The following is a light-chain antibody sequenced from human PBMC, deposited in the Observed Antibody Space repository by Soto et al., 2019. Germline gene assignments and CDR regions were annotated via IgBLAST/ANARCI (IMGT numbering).Light chain of an antibody. Sequence: DIQMTQSPSSLSASVGDRVTITCRASQSISSYLNWYQQKPGKAPKLLIYAASSLQSGVPSRFSGSGSATDFTLTISSLQPEDFATYYCQQSYSTPYPFGQGTKLEIK. CDR1: QSISSY. CDR3: QQSYSTPYP. CDR2: AAS. J-gene: IGKJ2*01. V-gene: IGKV1-39*01.